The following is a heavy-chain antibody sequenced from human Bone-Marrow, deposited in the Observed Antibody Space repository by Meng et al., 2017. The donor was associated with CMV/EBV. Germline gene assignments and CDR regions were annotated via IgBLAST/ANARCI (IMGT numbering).Heavy chain of an antibody. CDR3: TRVGLAMDV. CDR1: GFTFDDYA. CDR2: ISWNSGSI. Sequence: SLKISCAASGFTFDDYAMHWVRQGPGKGLEWVAGISWNSGSIAYRDSVKGRFTISRDNAKNSLYLQMNSLRDEDTALYYCTRVGLAMDVWGQGSTVTGSS. J-gene: IGHJ6*02. V-gene: IGHV3-9*01.